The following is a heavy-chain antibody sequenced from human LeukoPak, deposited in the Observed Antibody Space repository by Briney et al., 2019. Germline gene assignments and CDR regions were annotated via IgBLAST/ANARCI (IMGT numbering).Heavy chain of an antibody. J-gene: IGHJ6*03. CDR2: IIPIFGTA. CDR1: GGTFSSYA. D-gene: IGHD6-6*01. V-gene: IGHV1-69*05. Sequence: ASVKASCKXSGGTFSSYAISWVLQAPGQGLEWMGRIIPIFGTANYAQKFQGRVTITTDESTSTAYMELSSLRSEDTAVYYCARHRGSSSYYYYMDVWGKGTTVTVSS. CDR3: ARHRGSSSYYYYMDV.